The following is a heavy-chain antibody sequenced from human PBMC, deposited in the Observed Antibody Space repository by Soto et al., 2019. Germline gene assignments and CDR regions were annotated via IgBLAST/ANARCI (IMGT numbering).Heavy chain of an antibody. CDR1: GGSISSGGYY. D-gene: IGHD6-13*01. V-gene: IGHV4-31*03. Sequence: SETLSLTCTVSGGSISSGGYYWSWIRQHPGKGLEWIGYIYYSGRTNYNPSLKSRVTISVDTSKNQFSLKLNSVTAADTAVYYCARVFSDSSSFFDPWGQGTLVTVSS. CDR2: IYYSGRT. J-gene: IGHJ5*02. CDR3: ARVFSDSSSFFDP.